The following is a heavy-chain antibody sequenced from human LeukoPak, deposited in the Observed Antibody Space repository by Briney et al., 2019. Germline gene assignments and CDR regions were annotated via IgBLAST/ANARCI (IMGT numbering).Heavy chain of an antibody. CDR1: GGSISSGGYY. D-gene: IGHD6-6*01. J-gene: IGHJ6*02. CDR3: AREGRQLVPYYYYGMDV. Sequence: SQTLSLTCTVSGGSISSGGYYWSWIRQPPGKGLEWIGYIYYSGSTNYNPSLKSRVTISVDTSKNQFSLKLSSVTAADTAVYYCAREGRQLVPYYYYGMDVWGQGTTVTVSS. CDR2: IYYSGST. V-gene: IGHV4-61*08.